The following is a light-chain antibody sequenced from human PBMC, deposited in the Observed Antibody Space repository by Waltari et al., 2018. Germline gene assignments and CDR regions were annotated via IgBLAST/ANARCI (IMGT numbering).Light chain of an antibody. J-gene: IGKJ1*01. Sequence: VLTQSPGTLSLSPGERATLSCRASQRVANSYLAWYQQRPGQAPKPRNYAQSSRATGIPDRFSGSVSGTDFTLTISRLEPEDSAVYDCHQYGNSARTFGQGTKVEIK. CDR3: HQYGNSART. CDR2: AQS. V-gene: IGKV3-20*01. CDR1: QRVANSY.